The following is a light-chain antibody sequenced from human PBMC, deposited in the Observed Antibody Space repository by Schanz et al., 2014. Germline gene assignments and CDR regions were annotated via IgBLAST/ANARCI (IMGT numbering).Light chain of an antibody. V-gene: IGLV2-14*03. J-gene: IGLJ3*02. Sequence: QSALTQPAAVSGSPGQSISISCTGITSDIDGYIFVSWFQQLPDKAPKLMIYDVTNRPSGVPNRFSGSKSGNTASLTISGLQAEDEADYYCSSYTSSSTLFGGGTKLTVL. CDR1: TSDIDGYIF. CDR3: SSYTSSSTL. CDR2: DVT.